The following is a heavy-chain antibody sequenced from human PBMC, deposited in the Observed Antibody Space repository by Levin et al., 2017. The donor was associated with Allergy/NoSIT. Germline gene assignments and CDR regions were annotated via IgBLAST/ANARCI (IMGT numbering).Heavy chain of an antibody. CDR1: GFTFSSYA. CDR2: ISSNGGST. J-gene: IGHJ6*04. CDR3: VKDGYIAAAGIFLVGVMDV. V-gene: IGHV3-64D*06. Sequence: GESLKISCSASGFTFSSYAMHWVRQAPGKGLEYVSAISSNGGSTYYADSVKGRFTISRDNSKNTLYLQMSSLRAEDTAVYYCVKDGYIAAAGIFLVGVMDVWGKGTTVTVSS. D-gene: IGHD6-13*01.